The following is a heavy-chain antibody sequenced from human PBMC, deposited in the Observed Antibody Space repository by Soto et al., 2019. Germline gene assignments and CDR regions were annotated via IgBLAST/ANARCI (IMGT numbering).Heavy chain of an antibody. D-gene: IGHD6-6*01. V-gene: IGHV3-33*01. CDR2: MWYDGSNK. CDR3: ARYSSSLDF. Sequence: SLRLSCAASGFTFSSYGMHWVRQAPGKGLEWVAVMWYDGSNKYYADSVKGRFTISRDNSKSTLYLQMNNVSAEDTAVYYCARYSSSLDFWGQGTLVTVSS. CDR1: GFTFSSYG. J-gene: IGHJ4*02.